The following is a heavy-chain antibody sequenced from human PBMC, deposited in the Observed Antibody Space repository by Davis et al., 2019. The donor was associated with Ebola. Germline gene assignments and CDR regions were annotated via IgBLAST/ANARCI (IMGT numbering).Heavy chain of an antibody. D-gene: IGHD4-17*01. J-gene: IGHJ4*02. CDR1: EFTFSSYE. CDR3: ARDMNPTVFDY. Sequence: PGGSLRLSCAASEFTFSSYEMNWVRQAPGKGLEWVSAINSDGSATTYADSVKGRFTISRDNAENTVYLQMNSLRAEDTAVYYCARDMNPTVFDYWGQGTLVTVSS. CDR2: INSDGSAT. V-gene: IGHV3-74*01.